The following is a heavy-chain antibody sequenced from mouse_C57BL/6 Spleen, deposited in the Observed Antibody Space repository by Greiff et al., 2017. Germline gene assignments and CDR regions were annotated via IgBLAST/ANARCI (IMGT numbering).Heavy chain of an antibody. V-gene: IGHV1-64*01. D-gene: IGHD3-3*01. CDR1: GYTFTSYW. Sequence: QVQLQQPGAELVKPGASVKLSCKASGYTFTSYWMHWVKQRPGQGLEWIGMIHPNSGSTNYNEKFKSKATLTVDKSSSTAYMQLSSLTSEDSAVYYCARSGAGRAMDYWGQGTSVTVSS. J-gene: IGHJ4*01. CDR2: IHPNSGST. CDR3: ARSGAGRAMDY.